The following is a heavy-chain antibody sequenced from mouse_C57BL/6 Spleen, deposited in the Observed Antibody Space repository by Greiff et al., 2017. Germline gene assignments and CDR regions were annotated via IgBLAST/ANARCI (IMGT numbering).Heavy chain of an antibody. D-gene: IGHD3-2*02. CDR2: ISSGGSYT. V-gene: IGHV5-6*02. J-gene: IGHJ4*01. Sequence: DVKLVESGGDLVKPGGSLKLSCAASGFTFSSYGMSWVRQTPDKRLEWVATISSGGSYTYYPDSVKGRFTISRDNAKNTLYLQMSSLKSEDTAMYYCARLSSGPYYAMDYWGQGTSVTVSS. CDR3: ARLSSGPYYAMDY. CDR1: GFTFSSYG.